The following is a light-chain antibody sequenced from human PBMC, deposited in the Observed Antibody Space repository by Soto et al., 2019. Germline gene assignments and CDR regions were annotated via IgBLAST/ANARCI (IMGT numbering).Light chain of an antibody. Sequence: EIVMTQSPATLSVSPGERATLSCRASQSVSSNLAWYQQKPGQAPRLLIYGASTRATGIPARFSGSGSGTEFTLPIHSLQSEDFAVYYCHQYNDWPPRLTFGPGTKVDIE. V-gene: IGKV3-15*01. CDR2: GAS. CDR3: HQYNDWPPRLT. CDR1: QSVSSN. J-gene: IGKJ3*01.